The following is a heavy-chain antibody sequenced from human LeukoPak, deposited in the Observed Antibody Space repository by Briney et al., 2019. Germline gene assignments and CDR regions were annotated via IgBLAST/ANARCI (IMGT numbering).Heavy chain of an antibody. Sequence: ASETLSLICTVSGGSISSGCHYWSWIRRHPGKGLEWIGHITDSGSTYYNPSLESRITTSIDTSKNQFSLKLRSVTAADTAVYFCTRDTIMFRGVRYFDYWGQGTLVTVSS. CDR1: GGSISSGCHY. CDR3: TRDTIMFRGVRYFDY. V-gene: IGHV4-31*03. J-gene: IGHJ4*02. D-gene: IGHD3-10*01. CDR2: ITDSGST.